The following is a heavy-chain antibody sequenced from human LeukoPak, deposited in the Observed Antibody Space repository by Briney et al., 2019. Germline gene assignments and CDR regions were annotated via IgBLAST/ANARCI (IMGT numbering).Heavy chain of an antibody. Sequence: GGSLRFSCAASGFTFSSYGMHWVRQAPGKGLEWGAFIRHDGSNKYYADPVKGRFTISRDNSKNTLFLQMNSLRAEDTAVYYCAKGSKEVLFTRDHHMDVWGKGTTVTISS. V-gene: IGHV3-30*02. CDR1: GFTFSSYG. CDR2: IRHDGSNK. CDR3: AKGSKEVLFTRDHHMDV. D-gene: IGHD3-3*01. J-gene: IGHJ6*03.